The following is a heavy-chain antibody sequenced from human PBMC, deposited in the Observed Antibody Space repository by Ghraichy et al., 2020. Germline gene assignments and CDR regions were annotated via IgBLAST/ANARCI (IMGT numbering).Heavy chain of an antibody. CDR2: IKQDESEK. CDR1: GFTFSSYW. CDR3: ARGGGGGNIRYFGAFDI. D-gene: IGHD2/OR15-2a*01. V-gene: IGHV3-7*01. J-gene: IGHJ3*02. Sequence: GSLRLSCAASGFTFSSYWMSWVRQAPGKGLEWVANIKQDESEKYYVDSVKGRFTISRDNAKNSVYLQMNSLRAGDTAVYYCARGGGGGNIRYFGAFDIWGQGTMVSVSS.